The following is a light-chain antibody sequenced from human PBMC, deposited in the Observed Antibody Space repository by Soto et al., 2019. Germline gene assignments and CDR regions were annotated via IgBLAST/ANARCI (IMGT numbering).Light chain of an antibody. Sequence: ETLLTQSPCSLSLSHGERASLSCRASQSVDRYLAWYQQKPGQAPRLLIYGASTRATGIPARFSGSGSGTEFTLIISSLQSEDSAVYYCQQYNSWLWTFGQGTKVDIK. J-gene: IGKJ1*01. V-gene: IGKV3-15*01. CDR3: QQYNSWLWT. CDR2: GAS. CDR1: QSVDRY.